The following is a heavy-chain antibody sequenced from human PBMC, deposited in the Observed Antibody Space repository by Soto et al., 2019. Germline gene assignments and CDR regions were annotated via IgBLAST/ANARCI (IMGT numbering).Heavy chain of an antibody. CDR2: IIPIFGTA. J-gene: IGHJ5*02. CDR3: ARVVCVELPPPHNWFDP. D-gene: IGHD1-7*01. CDR1: GGTFSSYA. Sequence: ASVKVSCKASGGTFSSYAISWVRQAPGQGLEWMGGIIPIFGTANYAQKFQGRVTITADESTSTAYMELSSLRSEDTAVYYCARVVCVELPPPHNWFDPWGQGTLVPVSS. V-gene: IGHV1-69*13.